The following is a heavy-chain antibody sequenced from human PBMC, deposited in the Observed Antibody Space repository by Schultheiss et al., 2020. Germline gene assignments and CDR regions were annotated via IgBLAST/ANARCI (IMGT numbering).Heavy chain of an antibody. D-gene: IGHD2-15*01. CDR3: ARDSRLGSFDY. J-gene: IGHJ4*02. V-gene: IGHV3-33*08. Sequence: GESLKISCAASGFTFSSYGMHWVRQAPGKGLEWVAVIWYDGSNKYYADSVKGRFTISRDNAKNSLYLQMNSLRAEDTALYYCARDSRLGSFDYWGQGTLVTVSS. CDR2: IWYDGSNK. CDR1: GFTFSSYG.